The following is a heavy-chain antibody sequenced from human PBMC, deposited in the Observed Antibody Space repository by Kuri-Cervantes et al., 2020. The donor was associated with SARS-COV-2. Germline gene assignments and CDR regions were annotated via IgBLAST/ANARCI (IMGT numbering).Heavy chain of an antibody. CDR1: GFTFSSYW. J-gene: IGHJ4*02. CDR2: IKQDGSEK. D-gene: IGHD6-19*01. CDR3: ARDRHLAVAGHFDY. Sequence: GESLKISCAASGFTFSSYWMSWVRQAPGIGLEWVANIKQDGSEKYYVDSVKGRFTISRDNAKNSLYPQMNSLRAEDTAMYYCARDRHLAVAGHFDYWGQGTLVTVSS. V-gene: IGHV3-7*05.